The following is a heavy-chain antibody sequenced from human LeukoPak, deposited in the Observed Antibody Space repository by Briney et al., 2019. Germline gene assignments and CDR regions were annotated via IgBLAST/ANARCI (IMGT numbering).Heavy chain of an antibody. CDR1: GGSISSSSYY. D-gene: IGHD6-19*01. V-gene: IGHV4-39*07. CDR2: IYTSGST. CDR3: AREPFIAVAAVLDAFDI. J-gene: IGHJ3*02. Sequence: SETLSLTCTVSGGSISSSSYYWGWIRQPPGKGLEWIGRIYTSGSTNYNPSLKSRVTMSVDTSKNQFSLKLSSVTAADTAVYYCAREPFIAVAAVLDAFDIWGQGTMVTVSS.